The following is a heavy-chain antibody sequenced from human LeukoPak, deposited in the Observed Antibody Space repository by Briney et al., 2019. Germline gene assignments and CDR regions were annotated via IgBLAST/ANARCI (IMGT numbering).Heavy chain of an antibody. CDR3: AYTAMVTTCYYYYMDV. Sequence: ASVKVSCKASGGTFSSYAISWVRQAPGQGLEWMGRIIPIFGTANYAQKFQGRVTITTDESTSTAYMELSSLRSEDTAVYYCAYTAMVTTCYYYYMDVRGKGTTVTVSS. D-gene: IGHD5-18*01. CDR2: IIPIFGTA. CDR1: GGTFSSYA. J-gene: IGHJ6*03. V-gene: IGHV1-69*05.